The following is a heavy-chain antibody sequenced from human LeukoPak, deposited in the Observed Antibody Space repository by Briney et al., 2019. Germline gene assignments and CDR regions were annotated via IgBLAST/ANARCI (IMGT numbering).Heavy chain of an antibody. V-gene: IGHV3-30*04. CDR1: GFTFSSYA. CDR3: ARASGGFDY. D-gene: IGHD3-16*01. J-gene: IGHJ4*02. CDR2: ISYDGSNK. Sequence: GGALRLSCAASGFTFSSYAMPWVRQAPGKGLGWVAVISYDGSNKYYADSAKGRFTISRDNSKNTLYLQMNSLRAEDTAVYYCARASGGFDYWGQGTLVTVSS.